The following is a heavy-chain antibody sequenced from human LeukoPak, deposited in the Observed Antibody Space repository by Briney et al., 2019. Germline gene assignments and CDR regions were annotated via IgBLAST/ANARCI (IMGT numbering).Heavy chain of an antibody. J-gene: IGHJ4*01. CDR2: IHTIGST. Sequence: SESLSLTCIVAGRSISTYYWSWIRQPAGKVLEWIAQIHTIGSTNFNPSLKSRFSISMHPPNNQFSLIIAALTPPAPAIYYFAGRGLSTGWAFDYWGHGTLVSVSS. V-gene: IGHV4-4*07. D-gene: IGHD6-19*01. CDR3: AGRGLSTGWAFDY. CDR1: GRSISTYY.